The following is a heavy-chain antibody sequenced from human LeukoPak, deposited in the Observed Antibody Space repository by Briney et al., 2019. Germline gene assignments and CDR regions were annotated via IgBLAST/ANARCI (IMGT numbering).Heavy chain of an antibody. CDR2: IYYSGST. J-gene: IGHJ4*02. CDR3: ARVLAVAGTVYYFDY. V-gene: IGHV4-59*01. D-gene: IGHD6-19*01. Sequence: SETLSLTCTVSGGSISTYYWSWIRQPPGKGLEWIGYIYYSGSTNYNPSLKSRVTISVDTSKNQFSLKLSSVTAADTAVYYCARVLAVAGTVYYFDYWGQGTLVTVSS. CDR1: GGSISTYY.